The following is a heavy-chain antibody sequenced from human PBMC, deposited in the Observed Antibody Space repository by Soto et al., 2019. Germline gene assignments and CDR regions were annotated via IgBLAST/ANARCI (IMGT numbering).Heavy chain of an antibody. CDR1: GYIFTSYY. J-gene: IGHJ4*02. V-gene: IGHV1-46*01. D-gene: IGHD2-2*01. CDR3: ARGHIVPDY. Sequence: ASVKVSCKASGYIFTSYYMHWVRQAPGQGLEWMGIINPSRGSTNYAQKFQGRVTMTRGTSTSTVYMELSSLRSEDTAVYYCARGHIVPDYWGQGTLVTVSS. CDR2: INPSRGST.